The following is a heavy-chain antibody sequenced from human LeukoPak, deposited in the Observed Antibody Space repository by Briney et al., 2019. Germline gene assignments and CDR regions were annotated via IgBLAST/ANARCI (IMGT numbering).Heavy chain of an antibody. D-gene: IGHD3-10*01. V-gene: IGHV4-31*03. CDR1: GGSISSGGCY. CDR3: ARDRSGEGFGEFYNWFDP. J-gene: IGHJ5*02. CDR2: IYYSGST. Sequence: SQTLSLTCTVSGGSISSGGCYWSWIRQHPGKGLEWIGYIYYSGSTYYNPSLKSRVTISVDTSKNQFSLKLSSVTAADTAVYYCARDRSGEGFGEFYNWFDPWGQGTLVTVSS.